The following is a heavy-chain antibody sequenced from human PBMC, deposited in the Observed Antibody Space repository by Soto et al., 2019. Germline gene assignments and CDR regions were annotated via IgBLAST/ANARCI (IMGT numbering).Heavy chain of an antibody. CDR3: ARDGRYYGSGSYFDY. Sequence: ASVKVSCKASGYTFTGYYMHWVRQAPGQGLEWMGWINPNSGGTNYAQKFQGWVTMTRDTSISTAYMELSRLRSDDTAVYYCARDGRYYGSGSYFDYWGQGTLVTVSS. CDR1: GYTFTGYY. V-gene: IGHV1-2*04. D-gene: IGHD3-10*01. CDR2: INPNSGGT. J-gene: IGHJ4*02.